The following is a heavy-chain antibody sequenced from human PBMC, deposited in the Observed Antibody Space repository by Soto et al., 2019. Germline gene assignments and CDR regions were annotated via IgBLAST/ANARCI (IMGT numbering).Heavy chain of an antibody. V-gene: IGHV1-69*13. CDR3: VSDSGAKISSI. D-gene: IGHD6-13*01. Sequence: SVKVSCKASGGTFSSYRINWVRQAPGQGLEWVGGIVPIYRTADYAQKFQGRVTITADESARTSYMELRSLKSQDTAVYYCVSDSGAKISSIWGQGTLVTVSS. CDR1: GGTFSSYR. J-gene: IGHJ4*02. CDR2: IVPIYRTA.